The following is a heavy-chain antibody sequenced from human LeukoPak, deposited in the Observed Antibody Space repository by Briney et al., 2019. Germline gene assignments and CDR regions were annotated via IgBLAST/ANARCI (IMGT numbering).Heavy chain of an antibody. J-gene: IGHJ5*02. CDR1: GFTFSSYV. CDR3: ARGSGSYSFNLLGFDP. CDR2: ISSSSSTI. Sequence: PGGSLRLSCAASGFTFSSYVMNWVRQAPGKGLEWVSYISSSSSTIYYADSVKGRFTISRDNAKNSLYLQMNSLRAEDTAVYYCARGSGSYSFNLLGFDPWGQGTLVTVSS. D-gene: IGHD1-26*01. V-gene: IGHV3-48*01.